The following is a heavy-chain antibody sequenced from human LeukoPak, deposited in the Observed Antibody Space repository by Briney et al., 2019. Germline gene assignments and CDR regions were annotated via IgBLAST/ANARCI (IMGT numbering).Heavy chain of an antibody. V-gene: IGHV1-2*02. CDR1: GYTFTGYY. D-gene: IGHD6-6*01. Sequence: GASVKVSCKASGYTFTGYYMHWVRQAPGQGLEWMGWINPNSGGTNYAQKFQGRVTMTRDTSISTAYMELSRLRSDDTAVYYCARHSGGIAAIVHDPDYWGQGTLVTVSS. J-gene: IGHJ4*02. CDR2: INPNSGGT. CDR3: ARHSGGIAAIVHDPDY.